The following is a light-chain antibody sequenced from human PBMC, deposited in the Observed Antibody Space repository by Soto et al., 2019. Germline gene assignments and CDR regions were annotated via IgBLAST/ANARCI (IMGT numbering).Light chain of an antibody. CDR2: KAS. CDR3: QQYNSSPHT. CDR1: QSIGAS. J-gene: IGKJ4*01. Sequence: DIQMTQSPSTLYASVGDRVTITCRASQSIGASLAWFQQKPGKAPNLLIYKASSLESGVPSRFSGSGYGTEFTLNNSTLQPDDFATYYCQQYNSSPHTFGGGTKVEIK. V-gene: IGKV1-5*03.